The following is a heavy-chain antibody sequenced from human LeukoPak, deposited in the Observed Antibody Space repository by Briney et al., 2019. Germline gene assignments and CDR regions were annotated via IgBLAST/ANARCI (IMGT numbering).Heavy chain of an antibody. CDR3: ARDLGQGITIFGVVTLTFDY. CDR2: ISSSSSYI. CDR1: GFTFSSYS. Sequence: KTGGSLRLSCAASGFTFSSYSMNWVRQAPGKGLEWVSSISSSSSYIYYADSVKGRFTISRDNVKNSLYLQMNSLRAEDTAVYYCARDLGQGITIFGVVTLTFDYWGQGTLVTVSS. D-gene: IGHD3-3*01. V-gene: IGHV3-21*01. J-gene: IGHJ4*02.